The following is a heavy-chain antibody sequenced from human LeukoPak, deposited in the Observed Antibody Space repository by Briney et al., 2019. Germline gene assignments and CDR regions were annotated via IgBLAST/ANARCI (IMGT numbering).Heavy chain of an antibody. CDR3: ARRKISKEFDY. CDR1: GYSFTNYW. V-gene: IGHV5-51*01. CDR2: IHPGHSDT. J-gene: IGHJ4*02. Sequence: GESLQISCKGYGYSFTNYWIGWVRQMPGKGLECMGIIHPGHSDTRYSPSFQGQVTVSADTSLDTAYLQWGSLKASDTAMYFCARRKISKEFDYWGQGTLVTVSS. D-gene: IGHD2-2*01.